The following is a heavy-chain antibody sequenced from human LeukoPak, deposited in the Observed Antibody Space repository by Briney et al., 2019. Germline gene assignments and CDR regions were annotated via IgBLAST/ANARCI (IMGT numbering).Heavy chain of an antibody. CDR1: GGSISSSRSY. CDR2: IYYNGDT. J-gene: IGHJ5*02. V-gene: IGHV4-39*07. D-gene: IGHD6-13*01. Sequence: SETLSLTCSVSGGSISSSRSYWGWIRQTPGKGLEWVGSIYYNGDTYYNPSFKSRVSMSVDTSKNQFSLKLSSVTAADTAVYYCARVLAAAGNNWFDPWGQGTLVTVSS. CDR3: ARVLAAAGNNWFDP.